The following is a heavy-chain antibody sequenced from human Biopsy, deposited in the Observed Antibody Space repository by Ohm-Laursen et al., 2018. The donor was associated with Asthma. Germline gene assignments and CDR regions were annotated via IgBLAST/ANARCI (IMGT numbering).Heavy chain of an antibody. J-gene: IGHJ6*02. CDR1: GGTLSNFA. CDR3: ARCQVGYSSGWSLLLKKIYYSGMDV. CDR2: IMTVFGTT. V-gene: IGHV1-69*13. D-gene: IGHD6-19*01. Sequence: SVKVSCKAPGGTLSNFAISWVRQAPGQGLEWLGGIMTVFGTTNYAQKFQGRVTITADESTSTAYMEVTSLRSEDMAIYYCARCQVGYSSGWSLLLKKIYYSGMDVWGQGTAVTVSS.